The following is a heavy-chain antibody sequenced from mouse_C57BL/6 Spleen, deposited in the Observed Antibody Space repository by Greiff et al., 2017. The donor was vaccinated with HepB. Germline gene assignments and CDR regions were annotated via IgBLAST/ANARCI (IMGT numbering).Heavy chain of an antibody. CDR3: ARDEMTDVGWFAY. Sequence: EVMLVESGGGLVQSGRSLRLSCATSGFTFSDFYMEWVRQAPGKGLEWIAASRNKANDYTTEYSASVKGRFIVSRDTSQSILYLQMNALRAEDTAIYYCARDEMTDVGWFAYWGQGTLVTVSA. V-gene: IGHV7-1*01. J-gene: IGHJ3*01. CDR2: SRNKANDYTT. CDR1: GFTFSDFY.